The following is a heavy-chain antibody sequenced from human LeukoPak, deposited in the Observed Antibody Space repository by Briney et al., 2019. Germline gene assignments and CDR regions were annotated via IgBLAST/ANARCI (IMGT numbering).Heavy chain of an antibody. J-gene: IGHJ4*02. Sequence: SETLSLTCAVYGGSFSGYYWSWIRQPPGKGLEWIGEINHSGSTNYNPSLKSRVTISVDTSKNQFSLKLSSVPAADTAVYYCARGRRGYCSGGSCYYFDYWGQGTLVTVSS. CDR2: INHSGST. CDR3: ARGRRGYCSGGSCYYFDY. CDR1: GGSFSGYY. V-gene: IGHV4-34*01. D-gene: IGHD2-15*01.